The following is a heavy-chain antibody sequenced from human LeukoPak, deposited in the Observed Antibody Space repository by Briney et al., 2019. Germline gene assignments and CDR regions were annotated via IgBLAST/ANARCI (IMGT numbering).Heavy chain of an antibody. CDR3: AKARHSYSSGWLIDY. CDR2: ISWDGGST. D-gene: IGHD6-19*01. CDR1: GFTFDDYA. Sequence: PGGSLRLSCAASGFTFDDYAMHWVRQAPGKGLEWVSLISWDGGSTYYADSVKGRFTISRDNSKNSLYLQMNSLRAEDTALYYCAKARHSYSSGWLIDYWGQGTLVTVSS. J-gene: IGHJ4*02. V-gene: IGHV3-43D*03.